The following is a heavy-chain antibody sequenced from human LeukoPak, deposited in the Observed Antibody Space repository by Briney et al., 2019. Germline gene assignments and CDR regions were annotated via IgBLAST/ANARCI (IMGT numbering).Heavy chain of an antibody. CDR1: GGSISSGSYY. D-gene: IGHD5-24*01. Sequence: SETLSLTYTVSGGSISSGSYYWSWIRQPAGKGLEWIGRIYTSGSTNYNPSLKSRVTISVDTSKNQFSLKLSSVTAADTAVYYCARGMAHYFDYWGQGTLVTVSS. V-gene: IGHV4-61*02. CDR3: ARGMAHYFDY. J-gene: IGHJ4*02. CDR2: IYTSGST.